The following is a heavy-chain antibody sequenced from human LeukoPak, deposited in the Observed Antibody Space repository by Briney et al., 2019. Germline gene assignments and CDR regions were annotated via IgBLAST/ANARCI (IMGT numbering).Heavy chain of an antibody. Sequence: PGGSLRLSCAASGFTVSSNYMSWVRQAPGKGLEWVSVIYSGGSTYYADSVKGRFTISRDNSKNTLYLQMNSLRAEDTAVYYCATVGQPGIAAAGDLDYWGQGTLVTVSS. V-gene: IGHV3-53*01. D-gene: IGHD6-13*01. CDR3: ATVGQPGIAAAGDLDY. CDR1: GFTVSSNY. CDR2: IYSGGST. J-gene: IGHJ4*02.